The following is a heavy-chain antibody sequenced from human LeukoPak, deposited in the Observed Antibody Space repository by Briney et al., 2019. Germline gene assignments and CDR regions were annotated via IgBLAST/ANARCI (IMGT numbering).Heavy chain of an antibody. D-gene: IGHD2-15*01. Sequence: GGSLRLSCAASGFTFSSYAMSWVRQAPGKGLEWVSVISGSAGSTYYADSVKGRFTISRDNSKNTLYLQMNSLRAEDTAVYYCAKGKVKGGYCSGGSCYPFDYRGQGSLVTVSS. CDR1: GFTFSSYA. J-gene: IGHJ4*02. V-gene: IGHV3-23*01. CDR2: ISGSAGST. CDR3: AKGKVKGGYCSGGSCYPFDY.